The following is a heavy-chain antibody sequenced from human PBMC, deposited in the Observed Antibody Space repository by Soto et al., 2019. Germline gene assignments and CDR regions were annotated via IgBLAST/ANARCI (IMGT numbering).Heavy chain of an antibody. CDR2: ISGSGGGT. Sequence: EVRLLESGGGLVQPGGSLRLACAASGFTFSSYAMSWVRQAPGKGLEWVSTISGSGGGTYYADSMKGRFTISRDNSKNTLYLQMYSLRVEDTAVYYCARESDHWGQGTLVPVSS. J-gene: IGHJ4*02. V-gene: IGHV3-23*01. CDR1: GFTFSSYA. CDR3: ARESDH.